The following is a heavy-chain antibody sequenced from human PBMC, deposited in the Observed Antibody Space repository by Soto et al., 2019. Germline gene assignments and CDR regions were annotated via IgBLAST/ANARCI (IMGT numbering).Heavy chain of an antibody. V-gene: IGHV1-69*10. CDR1: GDNFKKNV. D-gene: IGHD3-10*01. J-gene: IGHJ6*02. Sequence: ASVKVSCKTSGDNFKKNVFTWVRQAPGQGLEWMGGTIPALGKTHYIEKLQGRVTITVDDATRTVYMEVRDLTSEDTAIYYCARGPFRPSAMDVWGQGTTVTVSS. CDR2: TIPALGKT. CDR3: ARGPFRPSAMDV.